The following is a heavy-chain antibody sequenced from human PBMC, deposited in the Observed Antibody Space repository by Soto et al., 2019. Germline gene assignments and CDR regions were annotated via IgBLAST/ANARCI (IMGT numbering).Heavy chain of an antibody. V-gene: IGHV4-59*01. CDR1: GGSITPFK. J-gene: IGHJ4*02. CDR2: MYSSGSV. D-gene: IGHD2-15*01. Sequence: QVQLQESGPGLVKPSETLSLTCTVSGGSITPFKWSWIRQSPGKGLEWIGYMYSSGSVNYNPSLKSRVTISMDTSKNQYSLKLISATAADTAVYYCAREWSAFDYWGQGMLVTVSS. CDR3: AREWSAFDY.